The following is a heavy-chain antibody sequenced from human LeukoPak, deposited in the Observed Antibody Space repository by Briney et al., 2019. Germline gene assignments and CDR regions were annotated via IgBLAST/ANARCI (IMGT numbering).Heavy chain of an antibody. J-gene: IGHJ4*02. V-gene: IGHV3-30*02. CDR3: ARPQGYYAANFDY. Sequence: GGSLRLSCAASRFTFRSYGMHWVRQAPGKGLEWVAFIRYDGSNKYYADSVKGRFTISRDNSKNTLYLQMNSLRAEDTAVYYCARPQGYYAANFDYWGQGTLVTVSS. CDR2: IRYDGSNK. CDR1: RFTFRSYG. D-gene: IGHD3-22*01.